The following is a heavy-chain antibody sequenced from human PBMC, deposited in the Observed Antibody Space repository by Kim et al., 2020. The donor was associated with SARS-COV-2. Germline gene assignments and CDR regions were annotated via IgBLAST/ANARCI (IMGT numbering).Heavy chain of an antibody. V-gene: IGHV1-69*01. J-gene: IGHJ6*02. Sequence: FQGRVTMTADESTSTAYMELSSLRSEDTAVYYCARDRASRTIGDYGMDVWGQGTTVTVSS. CDR3: ARDRASRTIGDYGMDV.